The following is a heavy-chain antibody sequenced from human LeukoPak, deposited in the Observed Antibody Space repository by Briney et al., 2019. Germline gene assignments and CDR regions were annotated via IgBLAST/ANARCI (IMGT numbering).Heavy chain of an antibody. V-gene: IGHV3-43*02. CDR1: GFTFSSYA. CDR2: ISGDGGST. CDR3: ARSVAASRDY. D-gene: IGHD2-15*01. Sequence: GGSLRLSCAASGFTFSSYAMSWVRQAPGKGLEWVSLISGDGGSTYYADSVKGRFTISRDNSKNSLYLQMNSLRAEDTALYYCARSVAASRDYWGQGTLVTVSS. J-gene: IGHJ4*02.